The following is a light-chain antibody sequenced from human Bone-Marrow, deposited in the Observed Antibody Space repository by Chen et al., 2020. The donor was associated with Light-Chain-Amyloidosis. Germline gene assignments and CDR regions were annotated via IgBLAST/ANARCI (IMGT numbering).Light chain of an antibody. CDR3: QQYGTSPLT. J-gene: IGKJ4*01. CDR2: GSS. Sequence: EIVLTQSPGTLSLSPGEGANLSCRASQAISSNYLTWYQQNFGQAPRLLIYGSSSRATGIPDRFTGSGSGTDFTLTINSLEPEDFARYYCQQYGTSPLTFGGGTKVEIK. V-gene: IGKV3-20*01. CDR1: QAISSNY.